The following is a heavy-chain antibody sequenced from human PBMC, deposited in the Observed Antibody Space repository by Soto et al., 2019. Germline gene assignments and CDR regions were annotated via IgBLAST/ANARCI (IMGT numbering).Heavy chain of an antibody. J-gene: IGHJ6*02. D-gene: IGHD6-13*01. CDR2: MNPNSGNT. Sequence: QVQLVQSGAEVKKPGASVKVSCKASGYTFTSYDINWVRQATGQGLEWMGWMNPNSGNTDYAQKFQGRVTMTRNTSISTAYMELSSLRSEDTAVYYCARRGYSSSWYSYYYYGIDVWGQGTTVTVSS. V-gene: IGHV1-8*01. CDR1: GYTFTSYD. CDR3: ARRGYSSSWYSYYYYGIDV.